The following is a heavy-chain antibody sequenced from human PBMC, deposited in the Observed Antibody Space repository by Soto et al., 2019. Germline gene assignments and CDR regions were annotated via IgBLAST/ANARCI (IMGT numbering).Heavy chain of an antibody. CDR3: AKGYSSGWSNYFDY. Sequence: QVQLVESGGGVVQPGRSLRLSCAASGFTFSSYGMHWVRQAPGQGLEWVAVISYDGSNKYYADSVKGRFTISRDNSKNTLYLQMNSLRAEDTAVYYCAKGYSSGWSNYFDYWGQGTLVTVSS. D-gene: IGHD6-19*01. CDR2: ISYDGSNK. CDR1: GFTFSSYG. J-gene: IGHJ4*02. V-gene: IGHV3-30*18.